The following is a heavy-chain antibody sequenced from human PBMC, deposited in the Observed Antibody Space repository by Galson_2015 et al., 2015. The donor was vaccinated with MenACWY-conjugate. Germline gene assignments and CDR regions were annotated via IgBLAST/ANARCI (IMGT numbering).Heavy chain of an antibody. J-gene: IGHJ6*03. CDR1: GFTFSTYA. V-gene: IGHV3-30*02. D-gene: IGHD3-10*01. CDR2: IRYDANYK. CDR3: AKVMEGNYYNYMEV. Sequence: SLRLSCAASGFTFSTYAMHWVRQAPGKGLEWVAFIRYDANYKYYGDPVKGRFIISRDNSKNTLYLQMNSLRAEDTAVYYCAKVMEGNYYNYMEVWGKGTTVTVSS.